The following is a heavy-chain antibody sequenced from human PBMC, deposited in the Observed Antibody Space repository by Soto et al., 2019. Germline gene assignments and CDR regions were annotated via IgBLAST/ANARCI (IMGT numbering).Heavy chain of an antibody. CDR2: IIPTFGTT. D-gene: IGHD2-2*01. Sequence: QVQLVQSGAEVKKPGSSVKVSCKASGGTFSNNGIGWVRQAPGQRPEFMGGIIPTFGTTNYAHKFRGRVTITADESTATAYMELNSLRSEDTAVYYCAGASDSTWYNWLDPWGQGTLVTVSS. CDR1: GGTFSNNG. V-gene: IGHV1-69*01. CDR3: AGASDSTWYNWLDP. J-gene: IGHJ5*02.